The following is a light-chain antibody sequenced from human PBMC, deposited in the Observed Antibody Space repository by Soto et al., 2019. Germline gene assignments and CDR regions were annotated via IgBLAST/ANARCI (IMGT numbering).Light chain of an antibody. CDR3: QQYNSYPYT. CDR1: ESISGW. J-gene: IGKJ2*01. Sequence: DIQMTQSPSTLSASVGDRVIITCRASESISGWLAWYRQKPGRAPNLLIYKASSLASGVPSRFSGSGSGTEFTLTISSLQFDDFATYYCQQYNSYPYTFGQGTKLEIK. V-gene: IGKV1-5*03. CDR2: KAS.